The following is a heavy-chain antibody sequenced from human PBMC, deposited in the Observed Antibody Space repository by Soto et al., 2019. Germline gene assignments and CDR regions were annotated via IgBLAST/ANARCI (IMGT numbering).Heavy chain of an antibody. Sequence: PSETLSLTCTVSGGSISSYYWSWIRQPPGKGLEWIGYIYYSGSTNYNPSLKSRVTISVDTSKNQLSLKLSSVTAADTAVYYCATSLYSYGPRFAYWGQGTLVTV. CDR3: ATSLYSYGPRFAY. CDR2: IYYSGST. J-gene: IGHJ4*02. CDR1: GGSISSYY. V-gene: IGHV4-59*01. D-gene: IGHD5-18*01.